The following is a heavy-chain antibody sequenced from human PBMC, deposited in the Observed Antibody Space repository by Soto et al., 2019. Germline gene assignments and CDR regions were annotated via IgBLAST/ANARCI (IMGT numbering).Heavy chain of an antibody. D-gene: IGHD4-17*01. CDR1: GGSFSGYY. V-gene: IGHV4-34*01. J-gene: IGHJ5*02. CDR3: ARGYDWFDP. CDR2: INHSGST. Sequence: SETLSLTCAVYGGSFSGYYWSWIRQPPRKGLEWIGEINHSGSTNYNPSLKSRVTISVDTSKNQFSLILRSVTAADTAVYYCARGYDWFDPWGQGTLVTVSS.